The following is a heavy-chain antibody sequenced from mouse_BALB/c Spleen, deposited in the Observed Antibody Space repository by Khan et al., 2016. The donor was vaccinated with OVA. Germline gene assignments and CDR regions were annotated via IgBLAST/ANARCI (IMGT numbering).Heavy chain of an antibody. Sequence: QVQLQQSGAELARPGASVKLSCKTSGYTFTDFYINWVKQRTGQGLEWIGDIYPGSANTYYNEKFKGKATLTVDTSSSTAYMQLSSLTSEDSAVYFCARSGSGSFGCWGPGTLGTGSA. V-gene: IGHV1-77*01. CDR2: IYPGSANT. J-gene: IGHJ3*01. CDR1: GYTFTDFY. CDR3: ARSGSGSFGC. D-gene: IGHD3-1*01.